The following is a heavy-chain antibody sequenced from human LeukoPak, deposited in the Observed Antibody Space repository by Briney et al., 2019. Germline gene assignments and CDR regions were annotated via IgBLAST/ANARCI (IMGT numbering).Heavy chain of an antibody. CDR2: ISSSSSYI. CDR1: GFTFSRYS. D-gene: IGHD1-26*01. CDR3: ARDEVGATTEFDS. V-gene: IGHV3-21*01. J-gene: IGHJ4*02. Sequence: PGGSLRLSCAASGFTFSRYSMNWVRQAAGKGLEWVSSISSSSSYIYYADSVKGRFTISRDNAMNSLYLQMNNLRAEDTAVYYCARDEVGATTEFDSWGQGTLVTVSS.